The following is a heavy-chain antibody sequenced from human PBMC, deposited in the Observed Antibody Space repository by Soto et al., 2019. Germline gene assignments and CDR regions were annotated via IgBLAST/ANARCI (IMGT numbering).Heavy chain of an antibody. D-gene: IGHD3-3*01. J-gene: IGHJ4*02. CDR3: AKVPARFLEWLLDY. CDR1: GFTFSSYA. V-gene: IGHV3-23*01. CDR2: ISGSGGST. Sequence: PGGSLRLSCAASGFTFSSYAMSWVRQAPGKGLEWVSAISGSGGSTYYADSVKGRFTISRDNSKNTLYLQMNSLRAEDTAVYYCAKVPARFLEWLLDYWGQGTLVTVSS.